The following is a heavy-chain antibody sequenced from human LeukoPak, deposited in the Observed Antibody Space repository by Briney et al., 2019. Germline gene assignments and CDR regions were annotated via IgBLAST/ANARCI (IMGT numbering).Heavy chain of an antibody. CDR1: GYTFTGYY. CDR3: ARDLVVPAATLDY. D-gene: IGHD2-2*01. V-gene: IGHV1-2*02. CDR2: INPNSGGT. Sequence: GASVNISCKASGYTFTGYYMHWVRQAPGQGLEWMGWINPNSGGTNYAQKFQGRVTMTRDTSISTAYMELSRLRSDDTAVDYCARDLVVPAATLDYWGQGTRVTVSS. J-gene: IGHJ4*02.